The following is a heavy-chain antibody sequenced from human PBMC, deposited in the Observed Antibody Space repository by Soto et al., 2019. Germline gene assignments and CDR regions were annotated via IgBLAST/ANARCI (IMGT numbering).Heavy chain of an antibody. V-gene: IGHV1-46*01. CDR2: INPSGGST. Sequence: GASVKVSFKASGYTFTSYYMHWVRQAPGQGLEWMGIINPSGGSTSYAQKFQGRVTMTRDTSTSTVYMELSSLRSEDTAVYYCARGAGVAAYYYGMDVWGQGTTVTVSS. D-gene: IGHD6-13*01. CDR1: GYTFTSYY. J-gene: IGHJ6*02. CDR3: ARGAGVAAYYYGMDV.